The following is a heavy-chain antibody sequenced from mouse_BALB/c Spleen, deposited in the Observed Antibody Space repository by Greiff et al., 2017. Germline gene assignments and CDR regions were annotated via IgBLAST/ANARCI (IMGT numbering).Heavy chain of an antibody. CDR3: ARGATVVATDAMDY. V-gene: IGHV5-9-4*01. D-gene: IGHD1-1*01. Sequence: EVQLVESGGGLVQPGGSLKLSCAASGFTFSSYAMSWVRQSPEKRLEWVAEISSGGSYTYYPDTVTGRFTISRDNAKNTLYLEMSSLRSEDTAMYYCARGATVVATDAMDYWGQGTSVTVSS. CDR2: ISSGGSYT. CDR1: GFTFSSYA. J-gene: IGHJ4*01.